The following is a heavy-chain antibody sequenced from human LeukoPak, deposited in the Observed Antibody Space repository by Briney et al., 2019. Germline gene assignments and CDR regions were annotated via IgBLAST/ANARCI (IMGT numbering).Heavy chain of an antibody. V-gene: IGHV4-39*07. J-gene: IGHJ4*02. CDR3: ARVTGYMIEDYFEY. Sequence: PSETLSLTSTVSPGSISSSSSYGGWIRQPPGKGLEWNGRNYYSVIPYNNTSLKSRVHISVDTSKNQFSMKLSSVTAADTAVYYCARVTGYMIEDYFEYWGQETRVTVFS. D-gene: IGHD3-22*01. CDR1: PGSISSSSSY. CDR2: NYYSVIP.